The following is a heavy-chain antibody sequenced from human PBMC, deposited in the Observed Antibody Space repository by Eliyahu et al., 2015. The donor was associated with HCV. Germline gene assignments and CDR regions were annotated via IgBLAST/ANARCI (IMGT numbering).Heavy chain of an antibody. CDR1: GFSLSTSGVG. V-gene: IGHV2-5*01. J-gene: IGHJ5*02. D-gene: IGHD4-17*01. CDR3: AHSSFYGDYEGGWFDP. CDR2: IYWNDDK. Sequence: QITLKESGPTLVKPTQTLTLTCTFSGFSLSTSGVGVGWIRXPPGKALEWLGLIYWNDDKRYSPSLKGRLTITKDTSKNQVVLTMTNMDPVDTGTYYCAHSSFYGDYEGGWFDPWGQGTLVTVSS.